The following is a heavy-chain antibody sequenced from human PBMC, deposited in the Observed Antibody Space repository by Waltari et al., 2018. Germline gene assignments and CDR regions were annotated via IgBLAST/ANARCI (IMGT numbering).Heavy chain of an antibody. CDR1: GFTFSSYA. J-gene: IGHJ4*02. V-gene: IGHV3-23*01. Sequence: EVQLLESGGGLVQPGGSLRLSCAASGFTFSSYAMSWVRQAPGKGLEWVSAISGSGGSTYDEDAVKGRLTISRDNSKNTLYLQMNSLRAEDTAVYYCARDPRGYDSSGYWVDYWGQGTLVTVSS. D-gene: IGHD3-22*01. CDR3: ARDPRGYDSSGYWVDY. CDR2: ISGSGGST.